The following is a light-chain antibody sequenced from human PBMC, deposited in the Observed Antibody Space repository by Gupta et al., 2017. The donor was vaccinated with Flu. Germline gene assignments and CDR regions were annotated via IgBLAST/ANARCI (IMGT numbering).Light chain of an antibody. CDR1: QSVSSY. CDR3: QQRSNWPWT. J-gene: IGKJ1*01. CDR2: DAS. V-gene: IGKV3-11*01. Sequence: IVFTQSPATLSLSPGERATLSCRASQSVSSYLAWYQQKPGQAPRLLIYDASNRATGFPARCSGSGSGTDFTLTISSREPEDFAVYYGQQRSNWPWTFGQGTQVEIK.